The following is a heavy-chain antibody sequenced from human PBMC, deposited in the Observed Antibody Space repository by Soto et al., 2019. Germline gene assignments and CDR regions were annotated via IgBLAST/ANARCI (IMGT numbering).Heavy chain of an antibody. V-gene: IGHV3-53*01. CDR3: AVEIEAAAVVDY. J-gene: IGHJ4*02. CDR2: IYSGGST. CDR1: GFTVSSNY. Sequence: GGSLRLSCAASGFTVSSNYMSWVRQAPGKGLEWVSVIYSGGSTYYTDSVKGRFTISRDNSKNTLYLQMNSLRAEDTAVYYCAVEIEAAAVVDYWGQGTLVTVSS. D-gene: IGHD6-13*01.